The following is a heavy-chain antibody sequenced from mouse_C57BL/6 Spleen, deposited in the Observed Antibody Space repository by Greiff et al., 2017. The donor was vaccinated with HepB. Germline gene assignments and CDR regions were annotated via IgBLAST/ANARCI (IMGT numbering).Heavy chain of an antibody. CDR1: GFNIKDDY. V-gene: IGHV14-4*01. CDR2: IDPENGDT. D-gene: IGHD1-3*01. Sequence: VQLKESGAELVRPGASVKLSCTASGFNIKDDYMHWVKQRPEQGLEWIGWIDPENGDTEYASKFQGKATITADTSSNTAYLQLSSLTSEDTAVYYCTTEKWSFAYWGQGTLVTVSA. J-gene: IGHJ3*01. CDR3: TTEKWSFAY.